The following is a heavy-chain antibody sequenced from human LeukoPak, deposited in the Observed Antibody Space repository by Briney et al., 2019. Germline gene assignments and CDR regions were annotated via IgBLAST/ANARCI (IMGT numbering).Heavy chain of an antibody. V-gene: IGHV1-2*02. Sequence: GASVTVSCKASGYTFTGNYIHWVRQAPGQGLEWMGWINPNSGGTNYAQKFQGRVTMTRDTSISTAYMELSRLRSDDTAVYYCARGVGMVRGPRVTNWFDPWGQGTLVTVSS. J-gene: IGHJ5*02. CDR1: GYTFTGNY. CDR3: ARGVGMVRGPRVTNWFDP. D-gene: IGHD3-10*01. CDR2: INPNSGGT.